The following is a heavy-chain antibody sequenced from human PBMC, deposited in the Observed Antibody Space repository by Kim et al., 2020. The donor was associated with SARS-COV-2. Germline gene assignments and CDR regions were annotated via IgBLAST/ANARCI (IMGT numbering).Heavy chain of an antibody. CDR1: GGSISSYY. J-gene: IGHJ6*02. CDR3: ATIGAGGARMDV. D-gene: IGHD1-26*01. CDR2: IHASESG. Sequence: SETLSLICSVSGGSISSYYWSWVRQPPGKGLEWIGYIHASESGNYNPSLKTRVTMSVDMSKSQFSLQLTSVTAADTAVYYCATIGAGGARMDVWGLGPT. V-gene: IGHV4-4*08.